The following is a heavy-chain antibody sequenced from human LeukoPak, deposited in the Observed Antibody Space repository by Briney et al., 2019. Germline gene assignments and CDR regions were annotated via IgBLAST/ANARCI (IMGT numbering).Heavy chain of an antibody. J-gene: IGHJ4*02. Sequence: ASVKVSCKASGYTFTDYNVYWVRQAPGQGPEWMGWIQPKSGGTIYARRFQGRVTMTRDRSISTAYMELSSLRYDDTAVYYCARRYCSGGSCIPDYWGQGTLVTVSS. CDR2: IQPKSGGT. CDR3: ARRYCSGGSCIPDY. D-gene: IGHD2-15*01. V-gene: IGHV1-2*02. CDR1: GYTFTDYN.